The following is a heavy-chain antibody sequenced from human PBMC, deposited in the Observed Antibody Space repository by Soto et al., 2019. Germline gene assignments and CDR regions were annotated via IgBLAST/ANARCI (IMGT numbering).Heavy chain of an antibody. V-gene: IGHV4-59*01. CDR3: ARADYGDFTYYFDY. CDR2: IYYSGST. Sequence: SGTLSLTCTVSGGSMSSYYWSWIRQPPGKGLEWIGYIYYSGSTNYNPSLKSRVTISVDTSKNQFSLKLSSVTAADTAVYYCARADYGDFTYYFDYWGQGTLVTVSS. CDR1: GGSMSSYY. J-gene: IGHJ4*02. D-gene: IGHD4-17*01.